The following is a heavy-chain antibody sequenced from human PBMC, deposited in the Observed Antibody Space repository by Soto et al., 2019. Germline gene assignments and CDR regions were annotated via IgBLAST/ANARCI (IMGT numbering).Heavy chain of an antibody. V-gene: IGHV4-59*01. J-gene: IGHJ3*02. CDR2: IYYSGST. CDR3: ARVAYDSSGYYPDSFDI. CDR1: GGSISSYY. Sequence: PSETLSLTCTVSGGSISSYYWSWIRQPPGKGLGWIGYIYYSGSTNYNPSLKSRVTISVDTSKNQFSLKLSSVTAADTAVYYCARVAYDSSGYYPDSFDIWGQGTMVTVSS. D-gene: IGHD3-22*01.